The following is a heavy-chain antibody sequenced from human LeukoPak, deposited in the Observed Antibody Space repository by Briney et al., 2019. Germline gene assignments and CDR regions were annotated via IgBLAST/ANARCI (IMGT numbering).Heavy chain of an antibody. CDR2: ISAYNGNT. CDR1: GYTFTSYG. CDR3: ARAIIAAAAKAGGPSRFDY. Sequence: ASVKVSCKASGYTFTSYGISWVRQAPGQGLEWMGWISAYNGNTNYAQKLQGRVTMTTDTSTSTAYMELRSPRSDDTAVYYCARAIIAAAAKAGGPSRFDYWGQGTLVTVSS. J-gene: IGHJ4*02. D-gene: IGHD6-13*01. V-gene: IGHV1-18*01.